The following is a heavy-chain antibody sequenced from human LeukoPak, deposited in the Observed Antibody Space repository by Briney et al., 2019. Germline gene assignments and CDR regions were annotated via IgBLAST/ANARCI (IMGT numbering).Heavy chain of an antibody. D-gene: IGHD2-2*01. V-gene: IGHV3-7*01. CDR2: INQDRSQK. J-gene: IGHJ6*03. CDR3: AKDTEDIVVVPAAHYYMDV. CDR1: GFTFSTYW. Sequence: PGGSLRLSCAASGFTFSTYWMTWVRQTPGKGLEWVANINQDRSQKYYVDSVKGRFTISRDSSKNALYLQMNSLRAEDTAVYYCAKDTEDIVVVPAAHYYMDVWGKGTTVTVSS.